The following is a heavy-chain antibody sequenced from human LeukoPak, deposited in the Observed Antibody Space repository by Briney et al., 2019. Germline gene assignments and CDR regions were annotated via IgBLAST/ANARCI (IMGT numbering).Heavy chain of an antibody. V-gene: IGHV5-51*01. CDR1: GYSFTSYW. D-gene: IGHD2-2*01. CDR3: ASSSKAAKSTSSYGMDV. J-gene: IGHJ6*02. Sequence: GESLKIYCKGSGYSFTSYWIGWVRQMPGKGLEWMGIIYPGDSDTRYSPSFQGQVTISADKSISTAYLQWSSLKASDTAMYYCASSSKAAKSTSSYGMDVWGQGTTVTVSS. CDR2: IYPGDSDT.